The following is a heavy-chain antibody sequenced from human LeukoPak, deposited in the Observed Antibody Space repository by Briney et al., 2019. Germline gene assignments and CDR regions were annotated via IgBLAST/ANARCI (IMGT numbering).Heavy chain of an antibody. Sequence: SETLSLTCTVSGGSISSYYWSWIRQPPGKGLEWIGYIYYSGSTNYNPSLKRRVTISVDTSKNQFSLKLSSVTAADTAVYYCAREDTAMVNGLDYWGQGTLVTVSS. CDR3: AREDTAMVNGLDY. CDR2: IYYSGST. D-gene: IGHD5-18*01. CDR1: GGSISSYY. V-gene: IGHV4-59*01. J-gene: IGHJ4*02.